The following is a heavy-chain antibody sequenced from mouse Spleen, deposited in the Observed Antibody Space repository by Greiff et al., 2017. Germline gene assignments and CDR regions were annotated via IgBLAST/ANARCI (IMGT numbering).Heavy chain of an antibody. D-gene: IGHD2-12*01. J-gene: IGHJ2*01. CDR3: ARDNYSYYSHYFDY. CDR2: INYDGSST. Sequence: EVMLVESEGGLVQPGSSMKLSCTASGFTFSDYYMAWVRQVPEKGLEWVANINYDGSSTYYLDSLKSRFIISRDNAKNILYLQMSSLKSEDTATYYCARDNYSYYSHYFDYWGQGTTLTVSS. V-gene: IGHV5-16*01. CDR1: GFTFSDYY.